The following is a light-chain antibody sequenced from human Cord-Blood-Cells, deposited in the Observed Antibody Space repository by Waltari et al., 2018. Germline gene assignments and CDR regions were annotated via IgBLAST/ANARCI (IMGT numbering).Light chain of an antibody. V-gene: IGKV3-15*01. J-gene: IGKJ1*01. CDR3: QQYNNWPPT. Sequence: EIVMTQSPATLSVSPGERATLSRRASQSVSRNLAWYQQKPWQAPRLLIYGASTRATGIPARFSGSGSGTEFTLTISSLQSEDFAVYYCQQYNNWPPTFGQGTKVEIK. CDR2: GAS. CDR1: QSVSRN.